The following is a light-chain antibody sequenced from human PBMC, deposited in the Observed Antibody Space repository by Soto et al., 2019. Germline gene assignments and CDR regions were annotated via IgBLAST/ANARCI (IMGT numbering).Light chain of an antibody. CDR1: QSITTW. J-gene: IGKJ1*01. V-gene: IGKV1-5*01. CDR3: QQYNDYWT. Sequence: DIQMTQSPSTLSASVGDRVVITCRASQSITTWLAWYQQKPAKAPKLLIYDASSLESGVPSRFSGSGSGTEFTLTISGLQPDDFATYYCQQYNDYWTFGQGTKVDI. CDR2: DAS.